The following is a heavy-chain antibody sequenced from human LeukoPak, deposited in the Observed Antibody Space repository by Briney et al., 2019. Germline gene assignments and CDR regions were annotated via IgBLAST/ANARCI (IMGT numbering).Heavy chain of an antibody. CDR3: AKDLYDSSGYPVGFDY. CDR2: ISGSGYST. D-gene: IGHD3-22*01. V-gene: IGHV3-23*01. CDR1: GFTFSSYG. J-gene: IGHJ4*02. Sequence: GGSLRLSCAASGFTFSSYGMSWVRQAPGKGLEWVSGISGSGYSTYYADSVKGRFTISRDSSKNTLYLQMNSLRAEDTAVYYCAKDLYDSSGYPVGFDYWGQGTLVTVSS.